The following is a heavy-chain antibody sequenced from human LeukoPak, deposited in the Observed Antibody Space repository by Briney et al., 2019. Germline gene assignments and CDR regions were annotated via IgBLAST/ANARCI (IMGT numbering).Heavy chain of an antibody. CDR1: GGSFSGYY. D-gene: IGHD4-11*01. Sequence: PSETLSLTCAVYGGSFSGYYWSWIRQPPGKGLEWIGEINHSGGTNYNPSLKSRVTISLDTSKNQFSLRLSSVTAADTAVYYCARDFLYSTSSGFDPWGQGTLVTVSS. CDR3: ARDFLYSTSSGFDP. CDR2: INHSGGT. V-gene: IGHV4-34*01. J-gene: IGHJ5*02.